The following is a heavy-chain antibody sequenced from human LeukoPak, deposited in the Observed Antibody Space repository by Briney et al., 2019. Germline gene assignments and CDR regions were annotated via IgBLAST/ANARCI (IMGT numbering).Heavy chain of an antibody. CDR3: ARLMADYYDSSGYVVY. CDR2: IYSGGST. CDR1: GFTVSSNY. D-gene: IGHD3-22*01. Sequence: PGGSLRLSCAASGFTVSSNYMSWVRQAPGKGLEWVSVIYSGGSTYYADSVKGRFTISRDNSKNTLYLQMNSLRAEDTAVYYCARLMADYYDSSGYVVYWGQGTLVTVSS. J-gene: IGHJ4*02. V-gene: IGHV3-53*01.